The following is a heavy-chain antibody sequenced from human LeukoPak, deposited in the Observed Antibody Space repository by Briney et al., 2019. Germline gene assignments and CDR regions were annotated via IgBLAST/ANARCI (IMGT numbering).Heavy chain of an antibody. Sequence: QAGGSLRLSSAASGFTFSSYWMHWVRQTPGKGLVWLSRINGDGSSTNYADSVKGQFTISRDNANSTLFLQMTSLTADDTAVYYCARESPSCSRCFQHWGQGALVSVSS. CDR2: INGDGSST. CDR3: ARESPSCSRCFQH. CDR1: GFTFSSYW. D-gene: IGHD2-2*01. J-gene: IGHJ1*01. V-gene: IGHV3-74*01.